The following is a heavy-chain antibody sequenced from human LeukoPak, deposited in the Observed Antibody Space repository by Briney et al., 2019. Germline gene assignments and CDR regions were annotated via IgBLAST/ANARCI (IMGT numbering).Heavy chain of an antibody. D-gene: IGHD1-26*01. CDR3: ATEWTVVGATLRRRASNAFDI. CDR2: IYYSGST. CDR1: GGSISSSSYY. Sequence: PSETLSLTCTVSGGSISSSSYYWGWIRQPPGKGLEWIGSIYYSGSTYYNPSLKSRVTISVDTSKNQFSLKLSSVTAADTAVYYCATEWTVVGATLRRRASNAFDIWGQGTMVTVSS. J-gene: IGHJ3*02. V-gene: IGHV4-39*02.